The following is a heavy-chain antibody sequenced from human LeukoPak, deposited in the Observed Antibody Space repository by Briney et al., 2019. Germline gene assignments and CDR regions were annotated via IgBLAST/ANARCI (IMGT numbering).Heavy chain of an antibody. CDR2: ISVNNGGT. V-gene: IGHV1-18*01. CDR3: APAPQPRGYFLH. D-gene: IGHD2-2*01. Sequence: GASVKVSCKASGYTFTTYSLAWVRQAPGQSLEWMGWISVNNGGTNYAQSFQDRVTLTRDTSTNTAYLELRSLRSDDTAIIYCAPAPQPRGYFLHWGQGTLSPSPQ. CDR1: GYTFTTYS. J-gene: IGHJ1*01.